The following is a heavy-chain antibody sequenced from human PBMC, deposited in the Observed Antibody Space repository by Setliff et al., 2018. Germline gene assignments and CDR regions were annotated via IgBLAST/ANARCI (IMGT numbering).Heavy chain of an antibody. Sequence: PSETLSLTCNVSGGAMDSGVYYWGWIRQPPGKGLEWIGRIYYRGTTYYNSSLKSRVTISVDTSKNQFSLRLSSVTAADTAVYYCARTGTYRYFDYWGRGTLVTVSS. V-gene: IGHV4-39*01. CDR1: GGAMDSGVYY. D-gene: IGHD1-1*01. CDR2: IYYRGTT. J-gene: IGHJ4*02. CDR3: ARTGTYRYFDY.